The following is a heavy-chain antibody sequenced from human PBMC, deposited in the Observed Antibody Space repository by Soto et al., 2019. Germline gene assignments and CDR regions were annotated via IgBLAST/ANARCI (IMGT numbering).Heavy chain of an antibody. CDR1: GFSVTTNY. V-gene: IGHV3-53*02. J-gene: IGHJ6*02. D-gene: IGHD1-26*01. Sequence: EVQLVETGGGLIQPGVSLRLSCLASGFSVTTNYIIWVRQPPGKGLEWVSTTFTGGSTHYADSVKGRFSISRDNSKNTIYLQMNNMRVEDTAVYYCAKKQPRSIQGWAFGMDVWGQGTTVSVSS. CDR3: AKKQPRSIQGWAFGMDV. CDR2: TFTGGST.